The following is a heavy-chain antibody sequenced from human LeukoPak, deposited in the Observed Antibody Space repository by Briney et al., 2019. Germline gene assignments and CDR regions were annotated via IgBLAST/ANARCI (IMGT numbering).Heavy chain of an antibody. CDR1: GFTVSSNY. D-gene: IGHD5-12*01. J-gene: IGHJ4*02. CDR2: IHSNRETI. Sequence: GGSLRLSCAASGFTVSSNYMSWVRQAPGKGLEWISYIHSNRETIYYADSAKGRFTISRDNAKNSLYLQMNSLRVDDTAVYYCTRSGYGDFDYWGQGVRVTVSS. V-gene: IGHV3-11*01. CDR3: TRSGYGDFDY.